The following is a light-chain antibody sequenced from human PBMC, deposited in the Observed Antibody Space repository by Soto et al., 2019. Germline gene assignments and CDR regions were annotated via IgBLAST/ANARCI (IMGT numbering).Light chain of an antibody. Sequence: QSALTQPRSVSGSPGQSVTISCPGTSSDVGDYNYVSWYQQYPGKAPKLAIYDVSKRPSGVPDRFSGSKSGNTASLTISWLQAEDEAENYCRSFAGSYTFWVFGGGIKVTVL. V-gene: IGLV2-11*01. CDR3: RSFAGSYTFWV. CDR2: DVS. J-gene: IGLJ3*02. CDR1: SSDVGDYNY.